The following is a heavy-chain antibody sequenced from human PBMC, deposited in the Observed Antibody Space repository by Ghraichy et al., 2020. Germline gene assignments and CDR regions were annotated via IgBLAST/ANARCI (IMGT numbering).Heavy chain of an antibody. CDR1: GCTFSSYA. Sequence: SVNVSCKASGCTFSSYAISWVRQAPGQGLEWMGRIIPILGIANYAQKFQGRVTITADKSTSTAYMALSSLRSEDTAVYSCARDGIVGATPFAYGGQGTLLTVSS. J-gene: IGHJ4*02. CDR3: ARDGIVGATPFAY. CDR2: IIPILGIA. V-gene: IGHV1-69*04. D-gene: IGHD1-26*01.